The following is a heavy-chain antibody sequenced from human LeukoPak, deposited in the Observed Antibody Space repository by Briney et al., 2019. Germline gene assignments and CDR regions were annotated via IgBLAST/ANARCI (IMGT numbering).Heavy chain of an antibody. CDR3: ARAPTRPTLIVYDLYFDS. Sequence: PGGSLRLSCVTSELNFSQIGMTWLRQAPGKGLEWVATISGSGGSPFYADSVKARFTISRDNPKNTLYLEMNSLRVEDTAVYYCARAPTRPTLIVYDLYFDSWGQGSLVTVSS. V-gene: IGHV3-23*01. J-gene: IGHJ4*02. D-gene: IGHD3-22*01. CDR1: ELNFSQIG. CDR2: ISGSGGSP.